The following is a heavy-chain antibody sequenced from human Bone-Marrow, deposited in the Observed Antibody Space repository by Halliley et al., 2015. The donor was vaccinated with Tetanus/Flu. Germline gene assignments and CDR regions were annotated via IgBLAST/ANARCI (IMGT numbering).Heavy chain of an antibody. J-gene: IGHJ4*02. Sequence: LGWIGYIYYSGTTNYTPSRRTRVTISVDPSKNQFSLKLSSVTAADTAVYYCARGYYSGSYDVNDYWGQGTLVTVSS. V-gene: IGHV4-59*09. D-gene: IGHD1-26*01. CDR3: ARGYYSGSYDVNDY. CDR2: IYYSGTT.